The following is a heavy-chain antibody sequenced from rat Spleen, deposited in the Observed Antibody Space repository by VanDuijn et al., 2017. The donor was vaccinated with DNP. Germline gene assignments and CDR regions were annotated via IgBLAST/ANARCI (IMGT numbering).Heavy chain of an antibody. CDR2: ISYSGST. V-gene: IGHV3-1*01. CDR1: GYSITSNY. J-gene: IGHJ2*01. CDR3: AKGPNYGVYSDFFDY. Sequence: EVQLQESGPGLVKPSQSLSLTCSVTGYSITSNYWAWIRKFPGNKMEWMGYISYSGSTGYNPSLKSRISITRDTSKNQFFLQLISVTTEDTATYYCAKGPNYGVYSDFFDYWGQGVMVTVSS. D-gene: IGHD1-11*01.